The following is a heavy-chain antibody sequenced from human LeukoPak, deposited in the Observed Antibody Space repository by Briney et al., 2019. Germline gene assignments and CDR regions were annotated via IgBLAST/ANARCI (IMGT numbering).Heavy chain of an antibody. J-gene: IGHJ4*02. V-gene: IGHV3-30*02. CDR2: IRYDGSNK. Sequence: GGSLRLSCAASGFSLSGYWMTWVRQAPGKGLEWVAFIRYDGSNKYYADSVKGRFTISRDNSKNTLYLQMNSLRAEDTAVYYCAKDPYQLLYHFDYWGQGTLVTVSS. D-gene: IGHD2-2*02. CDR1: GFSLSGYW. CDR3: AKDPYQLLYHFDY.